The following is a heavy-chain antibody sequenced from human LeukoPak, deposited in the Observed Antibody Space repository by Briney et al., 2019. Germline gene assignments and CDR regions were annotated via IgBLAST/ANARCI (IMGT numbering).Heavy chain of an antibody. CDR1: EYNLTNYW. Sequence: GESLKISWKGFEYNLTNYWIGWVRQMPGKGLEWMGIIYPGDSDTRYSPSFQGQVTISADKSISTAYLQWSSLKASDTAMYYCARYSGRWSAAMEYFDYWGQGTLVTVSS. V-gene: IGHV5-51*01. CDR3: ARYSGRWSAAMEYFDY. CDR2: IYPGDSDT. J-gene: IGHJ4*02. D-gene: IGHD2-2*01.